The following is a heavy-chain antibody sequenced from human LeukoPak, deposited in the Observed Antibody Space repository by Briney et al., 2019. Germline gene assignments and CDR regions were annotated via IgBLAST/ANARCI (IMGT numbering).Heavy chain of an antibody. V-gene: IGHV3-21*01. Sequence: GGSLRLSCAASGSTFSSYSMNWVRQAPGKGLEWVSSISSSSSYIYYADSVKGRFTISRDNAKNSLYLQMNSLRAEDTAVYYCARSGLSYFDYWGQGTLVTVSS. CDR1: GSTFSSYS. CDR3: ARSGLSYFDY. J-gene: IGHJ4*02. CDR2: ISSSSSYI. D-gene: IGHD2-8*02.